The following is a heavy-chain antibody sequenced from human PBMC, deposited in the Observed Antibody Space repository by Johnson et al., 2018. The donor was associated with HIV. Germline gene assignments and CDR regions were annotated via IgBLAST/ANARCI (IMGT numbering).Heavy chain of an antibody. CDR3: ARGGLTYYYDSSGYPDAFDI. D-gene: IGHD3-22*01. V-gene: IGHV3-20*04. CDR1: GFTFDDYG. Sequence: VQLVESGGGVVRPGGSLRLSCAASGFTFDDYGMTWVRQPPGKGLEWVSSINWNGGNTDYKESVKGRFTISSANSKNTLYLQMNSLRAEDTAVYYWARGGLTYYYDSSGYPDAFDIWGQGTMVTVSS. CDR2: INWNGGNT. J-gene: IGHJ3*02.